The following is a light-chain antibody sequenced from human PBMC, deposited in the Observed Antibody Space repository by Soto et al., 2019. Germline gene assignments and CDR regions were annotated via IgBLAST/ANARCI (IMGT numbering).Light chain of an antibody. CDR1: LSVNNF. CDR3: QQRSNWGIT. Sequence: IVLTQSPATLSLSPGERATLSCRASLSVNNFLAWYQQKPGQAPRLLIYDASERATGIPPRFSGSGSGTDFTLTISSLEPEDFVFYYCQQRSNWGITFGQGTRLEIK. CDR2: DAS. V-gene: IGKV3-11*01. J-gene: IGKJ5*01.